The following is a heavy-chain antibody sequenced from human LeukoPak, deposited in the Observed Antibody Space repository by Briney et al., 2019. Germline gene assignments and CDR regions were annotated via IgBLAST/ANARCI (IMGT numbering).Heavy chain of an antibody. CDR2: IYSGGDT. Sequence: GGSLRLSCAAAGSTVSSNYVSWVRQAPGKGLEWVSVIYSGGDTYYADSVKGRFTLSRDNSKNLLYLQMNSLRAEDTAVYYCARGGAARSAGHWGQGTLVTASS. CDR3: ARGGAARSAGH. CDR1: GSTVSSNY. V-gene: IGHV3-53*01. D-gene: IGHD6-6*01. J-gene: IGHJ4*02.